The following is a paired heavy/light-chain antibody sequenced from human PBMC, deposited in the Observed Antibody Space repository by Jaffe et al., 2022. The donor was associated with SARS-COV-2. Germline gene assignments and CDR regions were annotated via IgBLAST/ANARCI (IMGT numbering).Heavy chain of an antibody. CDR3: AKTAGGSWRSGWGD. J-gene: IGHJ4*02. Sequence: EVQLLESGGGLVQPGGSLRLSCAASGFTFSTYAMSWVRQAPGKGLEWVSAISGNGGNTYYADSVKGRFTISRDNSKNTLSLQMNSLRGDDTAVYYCAKTAGGSWRSGWGDWGQGALVTVSS. CDR2: ISGNGGNT. V-gene: IGHV3-23*01. CDR1: GFTFSTYA. D-gene: IGHD2-15*01.
Light chain of an antibody. V-gene: IGKV1-39*01. CDR2: AAS. CDR3: QQSSSVPHT. CDR1: QTISSY. Sequence: DIQMTQSPSSLSASVGDRVTITCRASQTISSYLNWYQQKPGKAPKFLIYAASSLQSGVPSRFSGSGSGTDFTLTISSLQPEDFATYYCQQSSSVPHTFGQGTKLEIK. J-gene: IGKJ2*01.